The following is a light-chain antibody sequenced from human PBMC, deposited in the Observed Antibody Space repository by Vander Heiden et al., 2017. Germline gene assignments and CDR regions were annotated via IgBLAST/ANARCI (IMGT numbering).Light chain of an antibody. CDR3: QQYSSSTIT. CDR2: GAS. CDR1: QSVSSRY. V-gene: IGKV3-20*01. Sequence: DIVLTQSPGTLSLSPGERGTLSCSASQSVSSRYLAWYQQKPEASQAPRLLNYGASRRATGIPNMFSGSGSGTDFTLTINRLEPEDFAVYYCQQYSSSTITFGQGTRLEIK. J-gene: IGKJ5*01.